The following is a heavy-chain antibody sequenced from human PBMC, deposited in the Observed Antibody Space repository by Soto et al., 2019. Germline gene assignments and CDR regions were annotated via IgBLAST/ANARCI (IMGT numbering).Heavy chain of an antibody. V-gene: IGHV1-18*04. CDR1: GYTFSNYG. CDR3: ARDRQNYGSFDY. D-gene: IGHD4-17*01. J-gene: IGHJ4*02. Sequence: GASVTVSCKASGYTFSNYGISWVRQAPGQGLEWMGWINSYNGVTNNAQDFQGRVTMTTDTSTSTAYMELRSLTSDDTAVYYCARDRQNYGSFDYWGQGTLVTVSS. CDR2: INSYNGVT.